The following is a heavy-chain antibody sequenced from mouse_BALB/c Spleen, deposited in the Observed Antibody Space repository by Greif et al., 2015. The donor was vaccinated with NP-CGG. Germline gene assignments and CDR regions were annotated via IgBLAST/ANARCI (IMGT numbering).Heavy chain of an antibody. D-gene: IGHD2-14*01. Sequence: VQLQHSGAELARPGASVKLSCKASGYTFTDYYINWVKQRTGQGLEWIGEIYPGSGNTYYNEKFKGKATLTADKSSSTAYMQLSSLTSEDSAVYFCARKGVRRAMDYWGQGTSVTVSS. V-gene: IGHV1-77*01. J-gene: IGHJ4*01. CDR1: GYTFTDYY. CDR3: ARKGVRRAMDY. CDR2: IYPGSGNT.